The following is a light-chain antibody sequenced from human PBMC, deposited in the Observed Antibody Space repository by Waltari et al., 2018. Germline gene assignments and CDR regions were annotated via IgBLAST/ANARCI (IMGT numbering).Light chain of an antibody. J-gene: IGKJ1*01. V-gene: IGKV1-39*01. CDR1: QSITNY. CDR3: QQTYTSPQN. Sequence: DIQLTQSPSSLSASVGDRVTITCRASQSITNYLNWYQKKPRKAPQLLIYDAASLQSGVPSRFSGSGSGTDFTLSINGLQPEDFAIYFCQQTYTSPQNFGQGTRV. CDR2: DAA.